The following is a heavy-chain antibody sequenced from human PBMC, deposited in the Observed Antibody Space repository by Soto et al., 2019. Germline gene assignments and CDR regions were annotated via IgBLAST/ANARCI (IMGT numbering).Heavy chain of an antibody. CDR1: GCPFISYY. V-gene: IGHV1-2*04. Sequence: ASEKVSCKASGCPFISYYMKWVRQAPGQGPEWIGLINPNSGGTNYAQKYQGWLTMTRDTSISTAYMELSRLRTDDTAVYYFARDLGGDERLRRYYGMDVCGQGTTITVSS. D-gene: IGHD5-12*01. CDR2: INPNSGGT. CDR3: ARDLGGDERLRRYYGMDV. J-gene: IGHJ6*02.